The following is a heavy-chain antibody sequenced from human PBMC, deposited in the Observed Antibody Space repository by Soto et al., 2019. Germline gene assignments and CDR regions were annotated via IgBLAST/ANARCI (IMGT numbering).Heavy chain of an antibody. D-gene: IGHD3-22*01. V-gene: IGHV4-34*01. Sequence: SETLSLTCAVYGGSFSGYYWSWIRQPPGKGLEWIGEINHSGSTNYNPSLKSRVTISVDTSKNQFSLKLSSVTAADTAVYYCARGPYDTPFQHWGQGTLVTVSS. CDR3: ARGPYDTPFQH. CDR1: GGSFSGYY. J-gene: IGHJ1*01. CDR2: INHSGST.